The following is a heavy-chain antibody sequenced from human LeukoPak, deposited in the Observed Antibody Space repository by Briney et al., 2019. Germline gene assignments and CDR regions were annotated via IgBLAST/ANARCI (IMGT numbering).Heavy chain of an antibody. CDR3: AKGWGYCSGGTCYSYYYYGMDV. V-gene: IGHV3-23*01. Sequence: PGGSLRLSCAASGFTFSSYAMTWVRQAPGKGLEWVSGISGSGGSTYYADSVKGRFTISRDNSKNTLYVQMNSLRAEDTAVYHCAKGWGYCSGGTCYSYYYYGMDVWGQGTTVTVSS. CDR2: ISGSGGST. CDR1: GFTFSSYA. D-gene: IGHD2-15*01. J-gene: IGHJ6*02.